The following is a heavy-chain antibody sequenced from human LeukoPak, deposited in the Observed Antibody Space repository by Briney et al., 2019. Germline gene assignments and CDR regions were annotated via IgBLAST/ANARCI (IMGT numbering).Heavy chain of an antibody. Sequence: GGSLRLSCAASGFTFSSYELNWVRQAPGKGLEWVSYISSSGSTIYYADSVKGRFTISRDNAKNSLYLQMNSLRAEDTAVYYCAKGDVSVTGEFDYWGQGTLVTVSS. J-gene: IGHJ4*02. CDR2: ISSSGSTI. V-gene: IGHV3-48*03. CDR3: AKGDVSVTGEFDY. D-gene: IGHD7-27*01. CDR1: GFTFSSYE.